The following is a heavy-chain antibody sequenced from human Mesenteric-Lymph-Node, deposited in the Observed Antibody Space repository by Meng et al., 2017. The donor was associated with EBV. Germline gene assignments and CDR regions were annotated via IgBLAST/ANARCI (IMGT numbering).Heavy chain of an antibody. CDR1: GGSFSGYY. Sequence: VQLKQGGAGLLKPSETLSLTVAVYGGSFSGYYWSWIRQPPGKGLEWIGEINHSGSTNYNPSLKSRVTISVDTSKNQFSLKLSSVTAADTAVYYCARGEKGPIDYWGQGTLVTVSS. V-gene: IGHV4-34*01. J-gene: IGHJ4*02. CDR2: INHSGST. CDR3: ARGEKGPIDY.